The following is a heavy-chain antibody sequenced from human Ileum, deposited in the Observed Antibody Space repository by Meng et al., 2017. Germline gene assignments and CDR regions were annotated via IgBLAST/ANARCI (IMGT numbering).Heavy chain of an antibody. CDR2: IYHSGAF. V-gene: IGHV4-4*02. J-gene: IGHJ4*02. CDR1: GDSISTNW. D-gene: IGHD2-21*01. CDR3: ARGAIGTRPFDY. Sequence: QVQLEEAGPGRVKPSGTPSLTCAVSGDSISTNWWNWVRQPPGKGLEWIGEIYHSGAFNYNPSLRSRVTISVDKSKNQLSLKLDSLTAADTAVYYCARGAIGTRPFDYWGQGTLVTVSS.